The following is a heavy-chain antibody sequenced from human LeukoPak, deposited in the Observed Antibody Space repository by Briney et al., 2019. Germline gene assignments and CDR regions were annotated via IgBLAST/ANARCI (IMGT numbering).Heavy chain of an antibody. J-gene: IGHJ4*02. Sequence: PGRSLRLSCAASGFTFDDYAMHWVRQAPGKGLEWVSGISWNSGTIGYADSVKGRFTISRDNAKNSLYLQMNRLRAEDTALYYCAKDVFTMVRGVLEYWGQGTLVTVSS. D-gene: IGHD3-10*01. CDR1: GFTFDDYA. V-gene: IGHV3-9*01. CDR3: AKDVFTMVRGVLEY. CDR2: ISWNSGTI.